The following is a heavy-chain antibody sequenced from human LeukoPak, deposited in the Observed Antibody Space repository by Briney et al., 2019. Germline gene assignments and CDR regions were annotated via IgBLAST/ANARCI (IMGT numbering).Heavy chain of an antibody. J-gene: IGHJ5*02. V-gene: IGHV3-7*05. Sequence: PGGSLRLPCSAPGFSPRAFEMNWVRKAPGKGLEWVANIKQDGSEKYYVDSVKGRFTISRDNAKNSLYLQMNSLRAEDTAVYYCARDASGLNNWFDPWGQGTLVTVSS. CDR2: IKQDGSEK. CDR3: ARDASGLNNWFDP. D-gene: IGHD1-26*01. CDR1: GFSPRAFE.